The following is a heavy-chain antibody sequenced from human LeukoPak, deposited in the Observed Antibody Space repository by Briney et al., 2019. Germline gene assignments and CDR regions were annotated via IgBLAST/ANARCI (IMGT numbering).Heavy chain of an antibody. D-gene: IGHD2-2*01. Sequence: PGGSLRLSCAASGFTFSSYAMHWVRQAPGKGLEWVAVISYDGSNKYYADSVKGRFTISRDNSKNTLYLQMNSLRAEDTAVYYCARDIVRNDIVVVPAAPDYWGQGTLVTVSS. CDR1: GFTFSSYA. J-gene: IGHJ4*02. V-gene: IGHV3-30-3*01. CDR3: ARDIVRNDIVVVPAAPDY. CDR2: ISYDGSNK.